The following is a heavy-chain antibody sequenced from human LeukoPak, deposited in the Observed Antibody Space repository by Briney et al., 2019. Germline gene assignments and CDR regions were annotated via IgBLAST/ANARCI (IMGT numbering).Heavy chain of an antibody. Sequence: GGSLRLSCAASGFTFSSYAMSWVRQAPGKGLEWVSAISGSGGSTYYADSVKGRFTISRDNSKNTLYRQMNSLRAEDTAVYYCAKSSLERRGVDYWGQGTLVTVSS. CDR2: ISGSGGST. CDR3: AKSSLERRGVDY. V-gene: IGHV3-23*01. CDR1: GFTFSSYA. D-gene: IGHD1-1*01. J-gene: IGHJ4*02.